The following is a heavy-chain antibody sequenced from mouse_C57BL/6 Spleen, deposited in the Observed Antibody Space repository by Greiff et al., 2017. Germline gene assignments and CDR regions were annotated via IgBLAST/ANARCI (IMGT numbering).Heavy chain of an antibody. CDR3: ARYRGTTGYGFEV. V-gene: IGHV1-69*01. CDR2: IDPSDSYT. D-gene: IGHD1-1*01. CDR1: GYTFTSYW. Sequence: QVQLQQPGAELVMPGASVKLSCKASGYTFTSYWMHWVKQRPGQGLEWIGEIDPSDSYTNYNQKFKGKSTLTVDKSSSTAYMQLSSLTSEASAVYDCARYRGTTGYGFEVWGTGTTVTVSS. J-gene: IGHJ1*03.